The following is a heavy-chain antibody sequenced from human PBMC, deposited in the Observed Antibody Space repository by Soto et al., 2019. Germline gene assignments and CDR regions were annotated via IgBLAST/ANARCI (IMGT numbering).Heavy chain of an antibody. CDR3: AREVGADPNYYYYGMDV. D-gene: IGHD1-26*01. Sequence: QVQLVQSGAEVKKPGSSVKVSCKASGGTFSSYAISWVRQAPGQGLEWMGGIIPIFGTANYAQKFQGRVTITADESTSTAYMELSSLRSEDTAVYYCAREVGADPNYYYYGMDVWGQGTTVTVSS. CDR2: IIPIFGTA. V-gene: IGHV1-69*01. J-gene: IGHJ6*02. CDR1: GGTFSSYA.